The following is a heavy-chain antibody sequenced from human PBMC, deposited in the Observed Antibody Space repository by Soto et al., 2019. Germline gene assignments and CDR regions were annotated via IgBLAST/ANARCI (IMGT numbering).Heavy chain of an antibody. Sequence: QVQLVESGGGVVYPGRSLRLSCTASGFTFSSYGVHWVRQAPGKGLEWVAVISYHGVNKYYADSVNGRFTISRDNSKNMVFLQMNSLRVEDTAVYYCAKEASAADNLDYWGQGTLVTVSS. J-gene: IGHJ4*02. V-gene: IGHV3-30*18. CDR2: ISYHGVNK. CDR3: AKEASAADNLDY. CDR1: GFTFSSYG. D-gene: IGHD6-13*01.